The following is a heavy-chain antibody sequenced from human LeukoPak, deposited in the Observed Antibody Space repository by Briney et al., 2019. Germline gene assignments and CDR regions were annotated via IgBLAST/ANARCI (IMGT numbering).Heavy chain of an antibody. CDR3: AGTFDPLIGLPQGAFDI. CDR2: ISSSSSYI. V-gene: IGHV3-21*01. D-gene: IGHD3-16*01. J-gene: IGHJ3*02. Sequence: PGGSLRLSCAASGFTFSSYSMNWVRQAPGKGLEWVSSISSSSSYIYYADSVKGRFTISRDNAKNSLYLQMNSLRAEDTAVYYCAGTFDPLIGLPQGAFDIWGQGTMVTVSS. CDR1: GFTFSSYS.